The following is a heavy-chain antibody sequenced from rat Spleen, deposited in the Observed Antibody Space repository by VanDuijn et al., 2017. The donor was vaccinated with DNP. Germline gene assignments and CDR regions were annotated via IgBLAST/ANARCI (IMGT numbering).Heavy chain of an antibody. D-gene: IGHD1-7*01. CDR2: ISYSGNT. CDR3: ARWTRYFDY. V-gene: IGHV3-1*01. CDR1: GYSITSNY. J-gene: IGHJ2*01. Sequence: VQLQESGSGLVKPSQSLYLTCSVTGYSITSNYWGWIRKFPGNKMEYIGHISYSGNTNYNQSLKSRISITRDTSKNHFFLLLNSVTTEDTATYYCARWTRYFDYWGQGVMVTVSS.